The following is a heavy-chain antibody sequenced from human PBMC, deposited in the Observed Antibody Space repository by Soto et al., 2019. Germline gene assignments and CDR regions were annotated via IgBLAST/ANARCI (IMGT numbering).Heavy chain of an antibody. V-gene: IGHV3-53*01. CDR1: GFTVSSNY. Sequence: EVQLVESGGGLIQPGGSLRLSCAASGFTVSSNYMSWVRQAPGKGLEWVSVIYSDGSTHYADSVKGRFTISRDNSKNTLYLQMNSLRAEDTAVYDCARNYXDSGGGFGYWGQGTLVTVSS. CDR3: ARNYXDSGGGFGY. D-gene: IGHD3-22*01. J-gene: IGHJ4*02. CDR2: IYSDGST.